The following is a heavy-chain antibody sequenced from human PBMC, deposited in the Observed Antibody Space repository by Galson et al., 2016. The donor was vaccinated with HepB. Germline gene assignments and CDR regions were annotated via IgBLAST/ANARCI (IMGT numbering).Heavy chain of an antibody. D-gene: IGHD2-21*01. V-gene: IGHV4-61*01. Sequence: SETLSLTCAVSGGSVNNGRYYWSWVRQPPGKGLEWLGCVYYSGSTNYNPSLKSRVTISVDTSKNQFSLKLNSVTAADTALHYCAIYSGGRRYFDLWGRGTLVTVSS. CDR2: VYYSGST. CDR1: GGSVNNGRYY. J-gene: IGHJ2*01. CDR3: AIYSGGRRYFDL.